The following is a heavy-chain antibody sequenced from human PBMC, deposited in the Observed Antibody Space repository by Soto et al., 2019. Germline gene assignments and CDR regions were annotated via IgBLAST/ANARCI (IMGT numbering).Heavy chain of an antibody. D-gene: IGHD3-22*01. J-gene: IGHJ4*01. CDR1: GGSISSGGYY. CDR2: IYYGGST. V-gene: IGHV4-31*03. Sequence: TLSLTCTVSGGSISSGGYYWSWIRQHPGKGLEWIGYIYYGGSTYYNPSLKSRATISGDTSKNQFSLKLSSVTAADTAVYYCARGGYYYENSGQNAYDYWGQGILVTVSS. CDR3: ARGGYYYENSGQNAYDY.